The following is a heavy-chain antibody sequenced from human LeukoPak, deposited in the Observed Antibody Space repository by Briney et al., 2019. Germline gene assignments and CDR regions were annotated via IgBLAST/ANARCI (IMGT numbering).Heavy chain of an antibody. CDR2: IYYSGST. J-gene: IGHJ2*01. V-gene: IGHV4-59*08. CDR1: GGSISSYY. CDR3: ARHFPVIVWYFDL. Sequence: SETLSLTCTVSGGSISSYYWSWIRQPPGKGLEWIGYIYYSGSTNYNPSLKSRVTISVDTSKNQFSLKLSSVTAADTAVYYCARHFPVIVWYFDLWGRGTLVTVSS. D-gene: IGHD3-22*01.